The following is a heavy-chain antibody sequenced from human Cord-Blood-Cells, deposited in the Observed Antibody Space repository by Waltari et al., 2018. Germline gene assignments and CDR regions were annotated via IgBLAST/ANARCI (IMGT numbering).Heavy chain of an antibody. J-gene: IGHJ4*02. V-gene: IGHV3-21*01. D-gene: IGHD2-21*02. CDR3: ARVYGGNSY. CDR1: AFTSVGDT. CDR2: ISGSSSYI. Sequence: QRVEFGGGWFSPGGSRSLAVAAFAFTSVGDTCTWVRQAPGSGLEWVSSISGSSSYIYYADSVKGRFTISRDNAKNSLYLQMNSLRAEDTAVYYCARVYGGNSYWGQGTLVTVSS.